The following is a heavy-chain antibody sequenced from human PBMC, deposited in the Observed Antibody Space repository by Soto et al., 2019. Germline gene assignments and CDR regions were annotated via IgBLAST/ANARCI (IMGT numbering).Heavy chain of an antibody. CDR3: ARKASAIVDY. CDR1: GGSFSGYY. Sequence: SETLSLTCAVYGGSFSGYYWSWIRQPPGKGLEWIGEINHSGSTNYNPSLKSRVTISVDTSKNQFSLKLSSVTAADTAVYYCARKASAIVDYWGQGTLVTVS. V-gene: IGHV4-34*01. J-gene: IGHJ4*02. D-gene: IGHD3-16*02. CDR2: INHSGST.